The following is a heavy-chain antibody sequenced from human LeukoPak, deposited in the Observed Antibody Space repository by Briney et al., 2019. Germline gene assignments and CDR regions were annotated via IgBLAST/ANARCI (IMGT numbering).Heavy chain of an antibody. J-gene: IGHJ4*02. D-gene: IGHD6-13*01. CDR3: ARGRGSWYGVYFDY. CDR2: TRNKANSYTT. Sequence: GGSLRLSCAASGFTFSDHYMDWVRQAPGKGLEWVGRTRNKANSYTTEYAASVKGRFTISRDNAKNSLYLQMNSLRTEDTAVYYCARGRGSWYGVYFDYWGQGTLVTVSS. CDR1: GFTFSDHY. V-gene: IGHV3-72*01.